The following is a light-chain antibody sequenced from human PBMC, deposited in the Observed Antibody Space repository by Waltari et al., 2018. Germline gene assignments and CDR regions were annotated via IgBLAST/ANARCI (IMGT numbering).Light chain of an antibody. CDR1: QSVRGY. CDR2: DAS. V-gene: IGKV3-11*01. J-gene: IGKJ5*01. CDR3: QQRYIWPPIT. Sequence: EIVLTQSPATLSLSPGERATLSCRASQSVRGYLAWYQQRPSQAPRLLIFDASNRATGIPARFSGSGSGTDFTLTISSLEPEDFAVYYCQQRYIWPPITFGQGTRLDIK.